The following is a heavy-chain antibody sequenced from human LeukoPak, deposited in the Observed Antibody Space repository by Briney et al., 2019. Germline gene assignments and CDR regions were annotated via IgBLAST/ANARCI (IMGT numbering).Heavy chain of an antibody. CDR3: XXDEYYYDSSGYFDY. CDR2: ISWNSGSI. CDR1: GFTFDDYA. V-gene: IGHV3-9*01. D-gene: IGHD3-22*01. Sequence: GGSLRLSCAASGFTFDDYAMHWVRQAPGKGLEWVSGISWNSGSIGYADSVKGRFTISRDNAKNSLYLQMNSLRAEDTALYYXXXDEYYYDSSGYFDYWGQGILVTVSS. J-gene: IGHJ4*02.